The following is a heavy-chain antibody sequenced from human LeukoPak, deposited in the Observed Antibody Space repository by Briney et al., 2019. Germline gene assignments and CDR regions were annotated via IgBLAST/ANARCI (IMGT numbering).Heavy chain of an antibody. J-gene: IGHJ4*02. D-gene: IGHD6-19*01. CDR3: ARDPGDILVAGTFDY. CDR2: ITWNGGST. Sequence: GGSLRLSCAASGFTFDDYVMSWVRQTPGKGLERGSGITWNGGSTGYADSVKGRFTISRDNAKNSLYLQMNSLRAEDTAFYYCARDPGDILVAGTFDYWGQGTLVTVSS. V-gene: IGHV3-20*04. CDR1: GFTFDDYV.